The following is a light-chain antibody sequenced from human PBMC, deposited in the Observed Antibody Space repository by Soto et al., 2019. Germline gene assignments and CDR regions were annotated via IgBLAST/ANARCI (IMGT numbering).Light chain of an antibody. CDR3: QQASSFPLT. J-gene: IGKJ4*01. V-gene: IGKV1-12*01. CDR2: SAS. Sequence: IQMTQSPSSVSASVGDRVTITCRASQPISSWLAWYQQKPGQPPNLLIYSASTLRSGVPSRFSGSESGTLFTLPITNLQPEDFATYYCQQASSFPLTFGGWTKVEV. CDR1: QPISSW.